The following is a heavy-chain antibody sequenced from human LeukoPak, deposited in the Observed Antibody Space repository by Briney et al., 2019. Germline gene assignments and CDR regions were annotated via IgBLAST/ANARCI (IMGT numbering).Heavy chain of an antibody. D-gene: IGHD6-19*01. V-gene: IGHV3-23*01. CDR3: AKDKGQQWLAYFDY. CDR1: GFTFSSYA. CDR2: ISGSGGST. Sequence: GGSLRLSCAASGFTFSSYAMNWVRQAPGRGLEWVSAISGSGGSTYYADSVKGRFTISRDNSKNTLYLQMNSLRAEDTAVYYCAKDKGQQWLAYFDYWGQGTLVTVSS. J-gene: IGHJ4*02.